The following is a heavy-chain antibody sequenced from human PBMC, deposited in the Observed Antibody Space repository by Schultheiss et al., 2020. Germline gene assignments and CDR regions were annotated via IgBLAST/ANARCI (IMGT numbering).Heavy chain of an antibody. CDR2: INHSGST. Sequence: SQTLSLTCAVYGGSFSGYYWSWIRQPPGKGLEWIGEINHSGSTNYNPSLKSRVTISVDTSKNQFSLKLSSVTAADTAVYYCARGGIAAASDYWGQGTLVTVSS. CDR3: ARGGIAAASDY. D-gene: IGHD6-13*01. CDR1: GGSFSGYY. J-gene: IGHJ4*02. V-gene: IGHV4-34*01.